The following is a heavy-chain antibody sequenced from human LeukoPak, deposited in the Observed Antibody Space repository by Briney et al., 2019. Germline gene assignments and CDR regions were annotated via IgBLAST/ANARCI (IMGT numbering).Heavy chain of an antibody. CDR3: ARGRDGYNWGAFDI. J-gene: IGHJ3*02. D-gene: IGHD5-24*01. Sequence: SETLSLTCTVSGGSISSYYWSWIRQPPGKGLEWIGYIYYSGSTNYNPSLKSRVTISVDTSKNQFSLKLSSVTAADTAVYYCARGRDGYNWGAFDIWGQGTMVTVSS. CDR1: GGSISSYY. V-gene: IGHV4-59*08. CDR2: IYYSGST.